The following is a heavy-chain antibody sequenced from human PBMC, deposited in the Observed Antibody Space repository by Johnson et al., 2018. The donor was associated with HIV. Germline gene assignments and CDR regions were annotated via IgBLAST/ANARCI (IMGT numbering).Heavy chain of an antibody. Sequence: QVQLVESGGGVVQPGRSLRLSCAASGFTFSSYAMHWVRQAPGKGLEWVAVISYDGSNKYYADSVKGRFTISRDNSKNTLYLQMNSLRAEDTALYYCARPVAGMNDAFDIWGQGTMVTVSS. CDR3: ARPVAGMNDAFDI. CDR2: ISYDGSNK. V-gene: IGHV3-30-3*01. D-gene: IGHD6-19*01. CDR1: GFTFSSYA. J-gene: IGHJ3*02.